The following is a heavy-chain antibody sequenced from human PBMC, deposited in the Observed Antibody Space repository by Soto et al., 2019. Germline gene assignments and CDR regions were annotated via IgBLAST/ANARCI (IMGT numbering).Heavy chain of an antibody. CDR1: GFSFDDYA. D-gene: IGHD3-16*01. CDR3: AKDEQYDFGKNWFDP. CDR2: ISWNSGSI. V-gene: IGHV3-9*01. Sequence: DVQLVESGGGLVQPGRSLRLSCAASGFSFDDYAMHWVRQAPGKGLEWVSSISWNSGSIGYADSVKGRFTISRDNAKNSLYLQMNSLRPEDTALYYCAKDEQYDFGKNWFDPWGQGTLVSVSS. J-gene: IGHJ5*02.